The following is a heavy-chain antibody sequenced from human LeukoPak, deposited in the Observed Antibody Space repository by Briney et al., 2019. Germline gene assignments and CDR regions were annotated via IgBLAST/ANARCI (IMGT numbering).Heavy chain of an antibody. J-gene: IGHJ5*02. Sequence: SETLSLTCTVSGGSISSYYWSWIPQPPGKGLEWIGYIYYSGSTNYNPSLKSRVTISVDTSKNQFSLKLSSVTAADTAVYYCARDPNGLNWFDPWGQGTLVTVSS. D-gene: IGHD4/OR15-4a*01. V-gene: IGHV4-59*01. CDR2: IYYSGST. CDR3: ARDPNGLNWFDP. CDR1: GGSISSYY.